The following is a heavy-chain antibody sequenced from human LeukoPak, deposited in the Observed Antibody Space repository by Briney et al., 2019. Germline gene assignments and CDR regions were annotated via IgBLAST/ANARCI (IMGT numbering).Heavy chain of an antibody. CDR1: GYTFSSYA. D-gene: IGHD3-9*01. Sequence: ASVKVSCKASGYTFSSYAINGVRQAPGQGLEGMGWISAYNGNSNYAQNFQGRVTMTTDTSTRTAYLELRSLRTDDTAVYYCARDGRTYYDVLTVYFVHWYFDLWGRGTLVTVSS. CDR3: ARDGRTYYDVLTVYFVHWYFDL. CDR2: ISAYNGNS. J-gene: IGHJ2*01. V-gene: IGHV1-18*04.